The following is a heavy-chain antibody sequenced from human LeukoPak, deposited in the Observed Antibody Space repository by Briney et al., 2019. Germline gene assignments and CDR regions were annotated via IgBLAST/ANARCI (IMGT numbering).Heavy chain of an antibody. CDR2: INHSGST. CDR1: GGSFSGYY. Sequence: SETLSLTCAVYGGSFSGYYWSWIRQPPGKGLEWIGEINHSGSTNYNPSLKSRVTISADTSKNQFSLKLSSVTAADTAVYYCARKSGDTAMAKDYYYYMDVWGKGTTVTVSS. CDR3: ARKSGDTAMAKDYYYYMDV. D-gene: IGHD5-18*01. V-gene: IGHV4-34*01. J-gene: IGHJ6*03.